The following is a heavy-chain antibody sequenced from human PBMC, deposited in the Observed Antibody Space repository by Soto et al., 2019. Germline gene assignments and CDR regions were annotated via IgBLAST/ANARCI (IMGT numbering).Heavy chain of an antibody. Sequence: SETLSLTCTVSGGSISSYYWSWIRQPPGKGLEWIGEIYHSGSTNYNPSLKSRVTISVDKSKNQFSLKLSSVTAADTAVYYCARGSSGYYYSFAYWGQGTLVTVSS. D-gene: IGHD3-22*01. CDR3: ARGSSGYYYSFAY. CDR2: IYHSGST. J-gene: IGHJ4*02. CDR1: GGSISSYY. V-gene: IGHV4-59*12.